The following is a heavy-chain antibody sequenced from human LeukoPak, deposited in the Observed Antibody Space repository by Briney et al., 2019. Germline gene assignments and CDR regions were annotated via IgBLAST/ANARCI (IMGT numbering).Heavy chain of an antibody. Sequence: SETLSLTCTVSGGTISSYYWSWIRQPPGKGLEWIGYIYYSGSTNYNPSLKSRVTISVDASKNQFSLNLTSVTAADTAVYYCARVSGYGGNSGVWGQGTLVTVSS. D-gene: IGHD4-23*01. J-gene: IGHJ4*02. CDR1: GGTISSYY. V-gene: IGHV4-59*01. CDR2: IYYSGST. CDR3: ARVSGYGGNSGV.